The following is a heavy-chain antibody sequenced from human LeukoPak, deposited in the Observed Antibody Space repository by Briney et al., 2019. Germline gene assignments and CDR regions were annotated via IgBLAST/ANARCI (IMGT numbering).Heavy chain of an antibody. CDR1: GGTFSSYA. CDR2: IIPIFGTA. J-gene: IGHJ4*02. CDR3: ARDISLGYSSGWYWGSFDY. D-gene: IGHD6-19*01. Sequence: GASVKVSCKASGGTFSSYAISWVRQAPGQGLEWMGRIIPIFGTANYAQTFQGRVTITTDESTSTAYMELSSLRSEDTAVYYCARDISLGYSSGWYWGSFDYWGQGTLVTVSS. V-gene: IGHV1-69*05.